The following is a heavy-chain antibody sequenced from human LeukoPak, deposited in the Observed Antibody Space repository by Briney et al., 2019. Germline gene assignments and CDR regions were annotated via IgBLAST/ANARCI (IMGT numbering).Heavy chain of an antibody. CDR2: ISSSSSYI. J-gene: IGHJ2*01. Sequence: GGSLRLSCAASGFTFSSYSMNWVRQAPGKGLEWVSSISSSSSYIYYADSVKGRFTISRDNAKNSLYLQMNSLRAEDTAVYYCAKDAPQRGDWYFDLWGRGTLVTVSS. CDR1: GFTFSSYS. D-gene: IGHD3-10*01. V-gene: IGHV3-21*01. CDR3: AKDAPQRGDWYFDL.